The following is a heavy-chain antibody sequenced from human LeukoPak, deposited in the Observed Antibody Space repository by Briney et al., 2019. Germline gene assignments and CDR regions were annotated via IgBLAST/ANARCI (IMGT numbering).Heavy chain of an antibody. V-gene: IGHV1-69*06. J-gene: IGHJ3*02. CDR1: GGTFSSYA. Sequence: SVKVSCKASGGTFSSYAISWVRQAPGQGLEWMGGIIPIFGTANYAQKFQGRVTITADKSTSTAYMELSSLRSEDTAAYYCARIRDGYNDAYDIWGQGTMVTVSS. CDR2: IIPIFGTA. D-gene: IGHD5-24*01. CDR3: ARIRDGYNDAYDI.